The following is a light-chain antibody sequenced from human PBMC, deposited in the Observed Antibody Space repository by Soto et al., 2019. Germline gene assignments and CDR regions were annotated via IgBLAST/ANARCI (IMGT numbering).Light chain of an antibody. Sequence: DIQMTQSPSSLSASVGDRVTITCRASQAISNFLAWYQQKPGKVPKLLIYAASTLQSGVPSRFSGSGSGTGFTLTITSLQPEDVATYYCQTYNSAPFTFGPGTKVDIK. CDR1: QAISNF. J-gene: IGKJ3*01. CDR2: AAS. V-gene: IGKV1-27*01. CDR3: QTYNSAPFT.